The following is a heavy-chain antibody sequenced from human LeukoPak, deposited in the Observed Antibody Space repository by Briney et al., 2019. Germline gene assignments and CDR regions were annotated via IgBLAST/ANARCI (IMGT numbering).Heavy chain of an antibody. V-gene: IGHV1-18*01. Sequence: GASVKVSCKASGYTFTSYGISWVRQAPGQRLEWMGWSNAGNGNTKYSQELQGRVTMTTDTSTSTAYMELRSLRSDDTAVYYCARDAHSLNSGYIYNWFDPWGQGTLVTVSS. J-gene: IGHJ5*02. CDR2: SNAGNGNT. D-gene: IGHD5-12*01. CDR3: ARDAHSLNSGYIYNWFDP. CDR1: GYTFTSYG.